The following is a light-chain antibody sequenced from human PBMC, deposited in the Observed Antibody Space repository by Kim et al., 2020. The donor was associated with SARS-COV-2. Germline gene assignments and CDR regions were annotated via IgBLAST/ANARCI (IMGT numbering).Light chain of an antibody. CDR1: QSISIY. J-gene: IGKJ2*01. CDR2: AAS. Sequence: ASVGDRVPITCRASQSISIYLNWYQQKPGRAPKVLIYAASRLQSGVPSRFSGSGSGTDFTLTINSLQPEDFATYYCQQSFSIPMYTFGQGTKLDI. V-gene: IGKV1-39*01. CDR3: QQSFSIPMYT.